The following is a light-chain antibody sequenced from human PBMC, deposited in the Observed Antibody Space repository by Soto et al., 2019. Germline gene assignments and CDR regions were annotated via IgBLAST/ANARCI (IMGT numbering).Light chain of an antibody. Sequence: DIQITQYHSTLSASLGDRFTITCLSSQRIRSWFACYQQQPAKPPTLLLYDASSLESGVPPRFRGSRSGTAFTLPISSLQPADFGTYYCQQHESYSPLTFGGGTKVDIK. CDR2: DAS. CDR3: QQHESYSPLT. V-gene: IGKV1-5*01. CDR1: QRIRSW. J-gene: IGKJ4*01.